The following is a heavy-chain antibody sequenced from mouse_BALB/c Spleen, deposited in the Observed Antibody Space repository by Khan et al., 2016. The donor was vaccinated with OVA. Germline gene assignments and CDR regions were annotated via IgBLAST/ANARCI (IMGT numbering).Heavy chain of an antibody. V-gene: IGHV1-77*01. CDR3: ARRNYFGYTFAY. D-gene: IGHD1-2*01. Sequence: QVQLQQSGAELARPGASVKLSCKASGHTFTDYYINWVKQRTGQGLEWIGEIYPGSGNTYYNEKFKDKATLTADKSSTTAYMQLSSLTSEDSAVYFWARRNYFGYTFAYWGQGTLVTVSA. J-gene: IGHJ3*01. CDR1: GHTFTDYY. CDR2: IYPGSGNT.